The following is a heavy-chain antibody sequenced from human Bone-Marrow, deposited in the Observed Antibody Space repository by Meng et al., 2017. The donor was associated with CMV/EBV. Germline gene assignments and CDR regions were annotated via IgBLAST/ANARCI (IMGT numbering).Heavy chain of an antibody. CDR3: ARLPYYDFWSGYLADYYGMDV. V-gene: IGHV5-51*01. CDR1: GYTFTGYW. J-gene: IGHJ6*02. CDR2: IYPGDSDT. D-gene: IGHD3-3*01. Sequence: KVSCKASGYTFTGYWIGWVRQMPGKGLEWMGIIYPGDSDTRYSPSFQGQVTISADKSISTAYLQWSSLKASDTAMYYCARLPYYDFWSGYLADYYGMDVWGQGTTVTVSS.